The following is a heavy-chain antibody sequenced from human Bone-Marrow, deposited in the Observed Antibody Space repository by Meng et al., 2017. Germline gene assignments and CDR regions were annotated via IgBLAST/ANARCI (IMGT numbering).Heavy chain of an antibody. CDR3: GGRSSSWYPFDY. CDR2: ISSSGSTI. CDR1: GFPFSDYY. Sequence: QLQLVESGGGVVQPGRSLRLSCAASGFPFSDYYMSWIRQAPGKGLEWISYISSSGSTIYYADSVKGRFTISRDNAKNSLYLQMNSLRAEDTAVYYCGGRSSSWYPFDYWGQGTLVTVSS. J-gene: IGHJ4*02. D-gene: IGHD6-13*01. V-gene: IGHV3-11*01.